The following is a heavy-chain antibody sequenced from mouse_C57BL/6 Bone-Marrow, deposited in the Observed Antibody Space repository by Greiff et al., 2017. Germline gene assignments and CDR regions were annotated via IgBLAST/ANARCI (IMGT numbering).Heavy chain of an antibody. CDR2: IDPSGSYT. Sequence: QVQLQQPGAELVMPGASVKLSCKASGYTFTSYWMHWVQQTPGQGLEWIGEIDPSGSYTNYTHKFKGQFTLTVDKSSSTAYMQLGSLTSEDSAVYYCARDWDWCYGSSYEAMDYWGQGTSVTVSS. CDR1: GYTFTSYW. V-gene: IGHV1-69*01. D-gene: IGHD1-1*01. J-gene: IGHJ4*01. CDR3: ARDWDWCYGSSYEAMDY.